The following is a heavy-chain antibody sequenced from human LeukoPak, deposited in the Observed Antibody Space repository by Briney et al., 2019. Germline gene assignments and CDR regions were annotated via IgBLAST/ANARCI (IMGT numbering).Heavy chain of an antibody. CDR1: GATFSSYA. CDR3: ARDGRELLPSY. J-gene: IGHJ4*02. Sequence: ASVKVSCKASGATFSSYAISWVRQAPGQGLEWMGGIIPIFGTANYAQKFQGRVTITTDESTSTAYMELSSLRSEDTAVYYCARDGRELLPSYWGQGTLVTVSS. V-gene: IGHV1-69*05. CDR2: IIPIFGTA. D-gene: IGHD1-26*01.